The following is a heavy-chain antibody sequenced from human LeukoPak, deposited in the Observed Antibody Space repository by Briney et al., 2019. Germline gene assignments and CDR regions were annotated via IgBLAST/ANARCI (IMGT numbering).Heavy chain of an antibody. CDR1: GYTFSSYD. D-gene: IGHD1-26*01. V-gene: IGHV1-18*01. CDR3: ARSTLPSGTLN. Sequence: ASVKVSCKASGYTFSSYDISWVRQAPGQGLEWMGWINAYNGNTNYAQKFQGRVTMTRDTSTSTAYMEVRSLRSDDTAVYYCARSTLPSGTLNWGLGTLVTVSS. CDR2: INAYNGNT. J-gene: IGHJ4*02.